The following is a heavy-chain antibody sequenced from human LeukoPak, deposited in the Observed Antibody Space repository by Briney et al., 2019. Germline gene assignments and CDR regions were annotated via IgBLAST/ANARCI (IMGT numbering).Heavy chain of an antibody. J-gene: IGHJ5*02. CDR2: MNPNSGNT. Sequence: ASVKVSCKASGYTFTSYDINWVRQATGQGLEWMGWMNPNSGNTGYAQKFQGRVTITRNTSISTAYMELSSLRSEDTAVYYCARGPTARPQTNWFDPWGQGTLVTVSS. CDR3: ARGPTARPQTNWFDP. CDR1: GYTFTSYD. D-gene: IGHD6-6*01. V-gene: IGHV1-8*03.